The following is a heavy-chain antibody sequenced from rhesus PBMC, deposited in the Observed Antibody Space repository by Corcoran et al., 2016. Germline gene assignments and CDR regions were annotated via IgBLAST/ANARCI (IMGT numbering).Heavy chain of an antibody. Sequence: QVLLQESCPGLVTPSVTLFLPCSVAGYSLGRAYGGGWGRRPPGTGLERVGYIGGRSGSTNYNPSLKRRVTSSKDTSKSQFSLNLNTVTAADTAVYYCAKGEVPGTTRRFDVWGAGVLVTVSS. V-gene: IGHV4-127*01. CDR3: AKGEVPGTTRRFDV. CDR2: IGGRSGST. CDR1: GYSLGRAYG. D-gene: IGHD1-20*01. J-gene: IGHJ5-1*01.